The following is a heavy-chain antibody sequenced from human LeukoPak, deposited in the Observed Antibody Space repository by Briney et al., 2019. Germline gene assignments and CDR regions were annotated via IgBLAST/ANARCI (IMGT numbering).Heavy chain of an antibody. CDR1: GGTFSSYA. CDR3: ARLRLGELSSRRFDY. D-gene: IGHD3-16*02. Sequence: GASVKVSCKASGGTFSSYAISWVRQAPGQGLEWMGGIVPIFGTANYAQKFQGRVTITADKSTSTAYMELSSLRSEDTAVYYCARLRLGELSSRRFDYWGQGTPVTVSS. V-gene: IGHV1-69*06. J-gene: IGHJ4*02. CDR2: IVPIFGTA.